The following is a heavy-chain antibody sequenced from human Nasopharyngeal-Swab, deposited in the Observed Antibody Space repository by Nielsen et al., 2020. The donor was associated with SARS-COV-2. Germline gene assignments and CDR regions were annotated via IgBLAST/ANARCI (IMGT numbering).Heavy chain of an antibody. CDR3: ARVGWWFHYYFDY. V-gene: IGHV3-23*01. CDR1: GFTLSNYA. D-gene: IGHD2-15*01. Sequence: GESPKTPRTASGFTLSNYAMTRVRQAPGKGPEWVSSIRVRGETTHYADSVKGRFTISRDNAKNSLYLQMNSLRAEGTAVYYCARVGWWFHYYFDYWGQGTLVTVSS. CDR2: IRVRGETT. J-gene: IGHJ4*02.